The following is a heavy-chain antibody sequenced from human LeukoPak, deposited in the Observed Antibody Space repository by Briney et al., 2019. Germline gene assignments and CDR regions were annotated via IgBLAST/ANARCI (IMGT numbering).Heavy chain of an antibody. J-gene: IGHJ4*02. CDR1: GGSFSGYY. V-gene: IGHV4-34*01. CDR3: ARGWNDYYSSGYLQD. Sequence: SETLSLTCAVYGGSFSGYYWSWIRQPPGKGLEWIGEINHSGSTNYNPSLKSRVTISVDTSKNQFSLRLTSATAADTALYYCARGWNDYYSSGYLQDWGQGTLVTVSS. CDR2: INHSGST. D-gene: IGHD3-22*01.